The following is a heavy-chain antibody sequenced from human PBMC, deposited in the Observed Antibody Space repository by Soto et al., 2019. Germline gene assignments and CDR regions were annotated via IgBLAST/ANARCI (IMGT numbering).Heavy chain of an antibody. CDR3: ARMNYYDTSGYPFDY. D-gene: IGHD3-22*01. J-gene: IGHJ4*02. CDR1: GGSFSGYY. Sequence: SETLSLTCVVYGGSFSGYYWSWIRQPPGKGLEWIGEIIHGGSTNYNPSLKSRVTISVDTSKNQFSLKLSSVTAADTAVYYCARMNYYDTSGYPFDYWGQGMMVT. CDR2: IIHGGST. V-gene: IGHV4-34*12.